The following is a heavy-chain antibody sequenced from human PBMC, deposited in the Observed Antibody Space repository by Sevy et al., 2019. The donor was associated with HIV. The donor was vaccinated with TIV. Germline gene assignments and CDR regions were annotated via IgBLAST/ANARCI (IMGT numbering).Heavy chain of an antibody. V-gene: IGHV3-15*07. Sequence: GGSLRLSCAASGFTFSNAWMNWVRQAPGEGLEWVGRIISKADGGTTDYAAPVKGRFTISRDDSKNTLYLQMNSLKTEDTAVYYCSTFGIFGVVTKDYWGQGALVTVSS. CDR2: IISKADGGTT. D-gene: IGHD3-3*01. CDR3: STFGIFGVVTKDY. J-gene: IGHJ4*02. CDR1: GFTFSNAW.